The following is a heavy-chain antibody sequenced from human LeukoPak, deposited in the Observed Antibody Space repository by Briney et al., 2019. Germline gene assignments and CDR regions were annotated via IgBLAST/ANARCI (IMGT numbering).Heavy chain of an antibody. V-gene: IGHV1-2*02. CDR2: INPNSDDT. J-gene: IGHJ4*02. D-gene: IGHD2-2*01. CDR1: GYTFTDYY. CDR3: ARANFLYCSSTTCLFDY. Sequence: GASVKVSCKASGYTFTDYYMHWVRQAPGQGFEWMGWINPNSDDTNYAQKFQGRVTMTRDTSISTAHMELSRLRSDDTAVYYCARANFLYCSSTTCLFDYWGQGTLVIVSS.